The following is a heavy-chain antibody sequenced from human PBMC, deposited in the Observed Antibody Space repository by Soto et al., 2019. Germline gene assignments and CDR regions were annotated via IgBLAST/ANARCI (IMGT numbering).Heavy chain of an antibody. Sequence: EVRLVESGGGLLQPGGSLRLSCAASGFTFSDHYMDRVRQAPGKGQEWVARCKNRQRGYTTEYAASVEGRFTISRVESASSLILQMNGLKTEDTAVYYCACPQRTGRDWAYYWGQGTRVTVSS. J-gene: IGHJ4*02. CDR2: CKNRQRGYTT. V-gene: IGHV3-72*01. D-gene: IGHD3-9*01. CDR1: GFTFSDHY. CDR3: ACPQRTGRDWAYY.